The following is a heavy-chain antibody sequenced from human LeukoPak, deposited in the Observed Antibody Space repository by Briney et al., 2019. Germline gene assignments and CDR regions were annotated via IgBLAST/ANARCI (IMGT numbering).Heavy chain of an antibody. CDR1: GGSFSGYY. CDR2: INHSGST. D-gene: IGHD2-2*02. CDR3: ATCNSCYSRAFDI. Sequence: PSETLSLTCAVYGGSFSGYYWSWIRQPPGKGLEWIGEINHSGSTNYNPSLKSRVTISVDTSKNQFSLKLSSVTAADTAVYYCATCNSCYSRAFDIWGQGTMVTVSS. J-gene: IGHJ3*02. V-gene: IGHV4-34*01.